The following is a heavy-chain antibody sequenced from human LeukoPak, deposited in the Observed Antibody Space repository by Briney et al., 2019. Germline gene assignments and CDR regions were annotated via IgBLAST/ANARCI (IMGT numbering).Heavy chain of an antibody. J-gene: IGHJ4*02. V-gene: IGHV3-74*01. CDR3: ARVRSSSWFDY. Sequence: GGSLRLSCSASGFTFSSSSVHWVRRAPGKGLVWVSRISSDGTSTNYADSVKGRFIISRDNAKNTLYLQMNSLRAEDTAVYFCARVRSSSWFDYWGQGTLVAVSS. D-gene: IGHD6-13*01. CDR1: GFTFSSSS. CDR2: ISSDGTST.